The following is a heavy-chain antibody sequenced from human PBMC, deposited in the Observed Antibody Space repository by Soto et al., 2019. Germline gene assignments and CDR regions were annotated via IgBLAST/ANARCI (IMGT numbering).Heavy chain of an antibody. D-gene: IGHD5-18*01. Sequence: SETLSLTCTVSGGSVSSGDYYWSWIRQPPGKGLEWIGYIYYSGNTNYNPSLKSRVIISVDTSKSLFSLKLTSVTAADTAVYYCARIPVDTSMIYWIDPWGQGTLVTVSS. J-gene: IGHJ5*02. CDR3: ARIPVDTSMIYWIDP. CDR1: GGSVSSGDYY. V-gene: IGHV4-61*08. CDR2: IYYSGNT.